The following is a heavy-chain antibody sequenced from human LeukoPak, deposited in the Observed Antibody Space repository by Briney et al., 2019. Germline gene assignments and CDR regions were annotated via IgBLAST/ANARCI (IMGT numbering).Heavy chain of an antibody. D-gene: IGHD3-22*01. CDR2: LNPSSGST. V-gene: IGHV1-46*01. J-gene: IGHJ4*02. CDR1: GYTFTTYY. CDR3: ARDGEYYDSSGSYFDY. Sequence: ASVKVSCKASGYTFTTYYMHWVRQAPGQGLEWMGILNPSSGSTSYAQKFQGRATMTRDTSSSTFYMELRSLQSEDTAVYYCARDGEYYDSSGSYFDYWGQGTLVTVSS.